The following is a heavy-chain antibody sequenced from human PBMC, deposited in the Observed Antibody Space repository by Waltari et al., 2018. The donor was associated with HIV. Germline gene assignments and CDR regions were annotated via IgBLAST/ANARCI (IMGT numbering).Heavy chain of an antibody. CDR2: RWYDGNNK. CDR1: GFTFSTYG. Sequence: QVQLVESGGGVVQPGGSLRLSCAASGFTFSTYGMHWVSQAQGKGLDWVAVRWYDGNNKDYAESVKGRFTISRDNPKNTLYLQMNSLRVEDTAVYYCARGDTKDAFDMWGQGTMVTVSS. J-gene: IGHJ3*02. CDR3: ARGDTKDAFDM. V-gene: IGHV3-33*01.